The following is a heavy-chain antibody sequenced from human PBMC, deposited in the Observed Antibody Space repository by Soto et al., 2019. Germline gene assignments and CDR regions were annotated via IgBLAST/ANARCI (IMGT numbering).Heavy chain of an antibody. CDR2: IYYSGST. J-gene: IGHJ5*02. Sequence: QVQLQESGPGLVKPSQTLSLTCTLSGGSISSGNYYWSWIRQHPGKGLEWIGYIYYSGSTHYNPSLKSRVTISLDTSNNHFSLKLSSVTAADTAVYYCARMGLHLGELSHNWFDPWGQGTLVTVSS. CDR1: GGSISSGNYY. D-gene: IGHD3-16*02. CDR3: ARMGLHLGELSHNWFDP. V-gene: IGHV4-31*03.